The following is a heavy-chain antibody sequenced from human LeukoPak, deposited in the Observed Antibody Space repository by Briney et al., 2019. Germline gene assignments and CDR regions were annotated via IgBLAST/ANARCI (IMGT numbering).Heavy chain of an antibody. V-gene: IGHV4-59*08. CDR3: ARSSGYYFDY. D-gene: IGHD3-22*01. CDR2: IYYNGST. J-gene: IGHJ4*02. CDR1: GGSISSYY. Sequence: SETLSLTCTVSGGSISSYYWSWIRQPPGKGLEWIGYIYYNGSTNYNPSLKSRVTISVDTSKNQFSLKLSSVTAADTAVYYCARSSGYYFDYWGQGTLVTVSS.